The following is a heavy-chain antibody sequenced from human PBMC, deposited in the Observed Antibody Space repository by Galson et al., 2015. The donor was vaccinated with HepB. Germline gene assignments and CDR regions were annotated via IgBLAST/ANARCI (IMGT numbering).Heavy chain of an antibody. J-gene: IGHJ5*02. CDR3: ARDSSDITYYDFWSGYDRAMGWFDP. V-gene: IGHV1-46*01. Sequence: SVKVSCKASGYTFTSYYMHWVRQAPGQGLEWMGIINPSGGSTSYAQKFQGRVTMTRDTSTSTVYMELSSLRSEDTAVYYCARDSSDITYYDFWSGYDRAMGWFDPWGQGTLVTVSS. D-gene: IGHD3-3*01. CDR2: INPSGGST. CDR1: GYTFTSYY.